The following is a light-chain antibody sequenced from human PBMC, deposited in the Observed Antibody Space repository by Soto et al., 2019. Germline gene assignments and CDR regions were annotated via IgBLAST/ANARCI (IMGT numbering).Light chain of an antibody. CDR3: HQYGGSPQT. CDR1: QSVSNY. Sequence: EIVLTQSPGTLSLSPEERATLSCRASQSVSNYLAWYQRKPGQAPRLLIYGASSRATGIPDRFSGSGSGADFTLTISRLEPEDFAVYYCHQYGGSPQTFGQGTKV. CDR2: GAS. V-gene: IGKV3-20*01. J-gene: IGKJ1*01.